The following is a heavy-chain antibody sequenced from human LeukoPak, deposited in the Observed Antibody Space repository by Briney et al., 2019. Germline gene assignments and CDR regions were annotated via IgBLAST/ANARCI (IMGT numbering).Heavy chain of an antibody. J-gene: IGHJ4*02. CDR1: GFTFTSYA. V-gene: IGHV3-23*01. CDR2: ISGSGGST. D-gene: IGHD6-13*01. Sequence: GGSLRLSCAASGFTFTSYAMNWVRQAPGKGLEWVSGISGSGGSTYYGDSVKGRFTISRDESTNTLYLQMNSLRADDTAVYYCTKDGGTGDSSSWFYWGQGTLVTVSS. CDR3: TKDGGTGDSSSWFY.